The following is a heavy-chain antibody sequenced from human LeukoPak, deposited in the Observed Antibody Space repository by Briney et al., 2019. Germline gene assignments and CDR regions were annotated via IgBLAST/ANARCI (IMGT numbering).Heavy chain of an antibody. CDR1: GFTFSSYG. Sequence: GRSLRLSCAASGFTFSSYGMHWVRQAPGKGLEWVAVISYDGSNKYYADSVKGRFTISKDNSKNTLYLQMNSLRAEDTAVYYCAKEGGFGEFSDYYFDYWGRGTLVTVSS. CDR2: ISYDGSNK. CDR3: AKEGGFGEFSDYYFDY. D-gene: IGHD3-10*01. J-gene: IGHJ4*02. V-gene: IGHV3-30*18.